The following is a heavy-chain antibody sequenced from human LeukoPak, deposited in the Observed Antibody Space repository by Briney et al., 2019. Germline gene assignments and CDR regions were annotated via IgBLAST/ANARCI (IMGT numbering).Heavy chain of an antibody. Sequence: GGSLRLSCEASGFTFSPYAMSWVRQTPGKGLEWAAAISGDNPGIYHASSVRGRFTISRDNSKNTVHLQMNGLRAEDAAIYYCAKASVGHCSGAFCYHFDSWGQGTLVTVSS. D-gene: IGHD2-15*01. CDR2: ISGDNPGI. J-gene: IGHJ4*02. CDR3: AKASVGHCSGAFCYHFDS. CDR1: GFTFSPYA. V-gene: IGHV3-23*01.